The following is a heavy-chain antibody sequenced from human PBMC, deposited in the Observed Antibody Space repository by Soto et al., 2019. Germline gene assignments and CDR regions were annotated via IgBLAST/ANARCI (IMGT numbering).Heavy chain of an antibody. Sequence: TLYLTCTVSGGSISSGGYYWSWIRQHPGKGLEWIGYIYYSGSTYYNPSLKSRVTISVDTSKNQFSLKLSSVTAADTAVYYCARVVRSAAATTSSSVPWGQGTLVTV. CDR3: ARVVRSAAATTSSSVP. CDR1: GGSISSGGYY. V-gene: IGHV4-31*03. J-gene: IGHJ5*02. D-gene: IGHD6-6*01. CDR2: IYYSGST.